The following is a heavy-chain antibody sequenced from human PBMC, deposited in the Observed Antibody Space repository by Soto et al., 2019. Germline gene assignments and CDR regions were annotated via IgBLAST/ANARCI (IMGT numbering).Heavy chain of an antibody. CDR3: ARDVSARSGWYGMDV. V-gene: IGHV4-61*01. CDR1: GGSVSSGSYY. J-gene: IGHJ6*02. D-gene: IGHD6-19*01. CDR2: IYYSGGT. Sequence: PSETLSLTCTVSGGSVSSGSYYWTWIRQPPGKGLEWIGYIYYSGGTNYNPSLKSRVTISVDTSKNQFSLKLSSLTAADAAVYYCARDVSARSGWYGMDVWGQGTTVTVSS.